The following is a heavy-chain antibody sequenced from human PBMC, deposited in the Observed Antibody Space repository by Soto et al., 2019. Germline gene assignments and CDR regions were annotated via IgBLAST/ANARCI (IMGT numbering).Heavy chain of an antibody. V-gene: IGHV3-74*01. D-gene: IGHD1-26*01. CDR1: GLTFSTYW. CDR2: ITAAGTST. J-gene: IGHJ4*02. Sequence: GGSMRLSCAASGLTFSTYWMHWVRQAPGEGLVWLSRITAAGTSTSSADSVKGRFTISRDNAKNTLYLQMNSLRAEDTAMYYCARGDPTYFDYWGQGILVIVSS. CDR3: ARGDPTYFDY.